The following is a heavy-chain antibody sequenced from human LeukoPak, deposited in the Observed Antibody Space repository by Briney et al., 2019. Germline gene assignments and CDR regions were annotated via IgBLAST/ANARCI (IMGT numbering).Heavy chain of an antibody. CDR3: ARVALDDWVGANQGGDYFDY. V-gene: IGHV3-23*01. Sequence: GGSLRLSCAASGFTFSSYAMSWVRQAPGKGLEWVSGISSSGSGGNTYYADSVKGRFTISRDNSKNTLYLQMNSLRAEDTAVYYCARVALDDWVGANQGGDYFDYWGQGTLVTVSS. D-gene: IGHD1-26*01. CDR1: GFTFSSYA. CDR2: ISSSGSGGNT. J-gene: IGHJ4*02.